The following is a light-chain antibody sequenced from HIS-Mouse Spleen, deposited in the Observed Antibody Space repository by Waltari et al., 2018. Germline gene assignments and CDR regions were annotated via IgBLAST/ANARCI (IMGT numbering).Light chain of an antibody. V-gene: IGLV3-10*01. CDR2: EDS. CDR1: ALPTKY. J-gene: IGLJ2*01. Sequence: SYELTQPPSVSVSPGQTARITCSGDALPTKYAYWYQQKSGQAPLLVIYEDSKRPSGIPERFSGSSSGTMATVTISGDQVEDEADYYCYSTDSSGNHRVFGGGTKLTVL. CDR3: YSTDSSGNHRV.